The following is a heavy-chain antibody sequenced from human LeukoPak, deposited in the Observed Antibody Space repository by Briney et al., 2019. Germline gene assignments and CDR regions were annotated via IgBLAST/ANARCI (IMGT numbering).Heavy chain of an antibody. Sequence: PGGSLRLSCAASGFTFSGSAMNWVRQAPGKGLEWVGRIRSKANSYATAYSASVKTRSTITSDDSKNTASLQMNSLKTEDTAVYYCTTRAYSSSEYYYYYYMDVWGKGTTVTVSS. D-gene: IGHD6-6*01. CDR1: GFTFSGSA. CDR2: IRSKANSYAT. V-gene: IGHV3-73*01. CDR3: TTRAYSSSEYYYYYYMDV. J-gene: IGHJ6*03.